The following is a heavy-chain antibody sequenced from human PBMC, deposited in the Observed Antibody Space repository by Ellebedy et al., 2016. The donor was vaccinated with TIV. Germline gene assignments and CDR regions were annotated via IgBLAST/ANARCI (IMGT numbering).Heavy chain of an antibody. D-gene: IGHD5-24*01. J-gene: IGHJ4*02. CDR3: ARGGMATIFDY. Sequence: MPGGSLRLSCTVSGDSIRSYYWSWIRQPPGKGLEWIGYIYYSGSTNYNPSLKRRVTISIDTSKNQFSLKLSSLTAADTAVYYCARGGMATIFDYWGQGTLVTVSS. CDR2: IYYSGST. V-gene: IGHV4-59*01. CDR1: GDSIRSYY.